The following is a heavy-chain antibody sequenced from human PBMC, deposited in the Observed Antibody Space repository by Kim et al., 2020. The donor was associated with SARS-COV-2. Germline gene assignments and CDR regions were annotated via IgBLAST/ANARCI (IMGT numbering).Heavy chain of an antibody. Sequence: GESLKISCKGSGYSFPSYWIAWVRQMPGKGLEWMGIIYPGDSDTRYSPSFQGQVTISADKSISTAYLQWSSLKASDTAMYYCARIPVVMVTFVLGPGMDVWGQGDHGHRLL. V-gene: IGHV5-51*01. J-gene: IGHJ6*02. CDR1: GYSFPSYW. CDR3: ARIPVVMVTFVLGPGMDV. CDR2: IYPGDSDT. D-gene: IGHD3-22*01.